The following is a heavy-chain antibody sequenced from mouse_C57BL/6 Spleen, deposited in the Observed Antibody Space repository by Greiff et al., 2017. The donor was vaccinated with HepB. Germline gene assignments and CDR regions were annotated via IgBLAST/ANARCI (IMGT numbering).Heavy chain of an antibody. D-gene: IGHD1-1*01. CDR2: IYPGSGST. CDR3: ASSYYDYGSSPFAY. V-gene: IGHV1-55*01. CDR1: GYTFTSYW. Sequence: QVQLQQPGAELVKPGASVKMSCKASGYTFTSYWITWVKQRPGQGLEWIGDIYPGSGSTNYNEKFKSKATLTVDTSSSTAYMQLSSLTSEDSAVYYCASSYYDYGSSPFAYWGQGTLVTVSA. J-gene: IGHJ3*01.